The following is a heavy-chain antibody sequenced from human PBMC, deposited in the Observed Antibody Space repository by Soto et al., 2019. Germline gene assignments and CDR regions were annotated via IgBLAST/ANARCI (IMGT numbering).Heavy chain of an antibody. CDR1: GYTFTSYD. J-gene: IGHJ4*02. D-gene: IGHD5-18*01. Sequence: QVQLVQSGAEVKKPGASVKVSCKASGYTFTSYDINWVRQATGQGLEWMGWMNPNSGNTVDAQKFQGRVTMTRNTSLSTAYMELSSPRAEDTAVYYCARERSYGLDYWGQGTLVTVSS. V-gene: IGHV1-8*01. CDR2: MNPNSGNT. CDR3: ARERSYGLDY.